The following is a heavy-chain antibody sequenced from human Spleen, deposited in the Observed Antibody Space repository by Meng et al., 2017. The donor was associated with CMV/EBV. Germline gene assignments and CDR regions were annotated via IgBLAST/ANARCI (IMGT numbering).Heavy chain of an antibody. CDR2: ISGSGGST. J-gene: IGHJ4*02. CDR1: GITVYNY. D-gene: IGHD2-2*01. CDR3: AKDFYCSSTSCSDY. Sequence: GESLKISWVASGITVYNYINWVRQAPGKGLEWVSAISGSGGSTYYADSVKGRFTISRDNSKNTLYLQMNSLRAEDTAVYYCAKDFYCSSTSCSDYWGQGTLVTVSS. V-gene: IGHV3-23*01.